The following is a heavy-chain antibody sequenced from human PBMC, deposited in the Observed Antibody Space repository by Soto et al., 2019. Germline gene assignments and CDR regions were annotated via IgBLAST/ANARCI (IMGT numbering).Heavy chain of an antibody. CDR3: ARDLAPSGAVAGKGY. D-gene: IGHD6-19*01. Sequence: ASVKVSCKASGYTFTGYYMHWVRQAPGQGLEWMGWINPNSGGTNYAQKFQGWVTMTRDTSISTAYMELSRLRSDDTAVYYCARDLAPSGAVAGKGYWGQGTLVTVPS. CDR1: GYTFTGYY. CDR2: INPNSGGT. J-gene: IGHJ4*02. V-gene: IGHV1-2*04.